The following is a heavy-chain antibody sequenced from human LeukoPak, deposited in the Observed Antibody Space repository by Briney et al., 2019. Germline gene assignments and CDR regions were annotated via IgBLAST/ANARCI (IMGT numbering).Heavy chain of an antibody. CDR1: GGSISSYY. CDR2: IYTSGST. Sequence: SETLSLTCTVSGGSISSYYWSWIRQPAGKGLEWIGRIYTSGSTNYNPSLKSRVTMSVDTSKNQFSLKLSSVTAADTAVYYCARSIAAAGNSFYYYYYYYMDVWGKGTTVTISS. CDR3: ARSIAAAGNSFYYYYYYYMDV. J-gene: IGHJ6*03. D-gene: IGHD6-13*01. V-gene: IGHV4-4*07.